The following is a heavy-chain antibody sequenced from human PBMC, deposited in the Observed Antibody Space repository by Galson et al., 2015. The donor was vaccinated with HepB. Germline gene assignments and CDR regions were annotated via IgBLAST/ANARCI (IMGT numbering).Heavy chain of an antibody. CDR1: GFTFSSYA. D-gene: IGHD5-18*01. CDR3: ARGQLWPYYGMDV. CDR2: ISYDGSNK. J-gene: IGHJ6*02. Sequence: SLRLSCAASGFTFSSYAMHWVRQAPGKGLEWVAVISYDGSNKYYADSVKGRFTISRDNSKNTLYVQMNSLRAEDTAVYYCARGQLWPYYGMDVWGQGTTVTVSS. V-gene: IGHV3-30-3*01.